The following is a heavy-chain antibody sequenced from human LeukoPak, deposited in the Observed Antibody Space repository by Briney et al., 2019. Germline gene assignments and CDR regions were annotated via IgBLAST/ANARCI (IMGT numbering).Heavy chain of an antibody. D-gene: IGHD6-19*01. CDR3: AKEDPSYSSGWYGGFYYYYGMDV. J-gene: IGHJ6*02. CDR1: GFTFSSYG. Sequence: PGRSLRLSCAASGFTFSSYGMHWVRQAPGKGLEWVAVISYDGSNKYYADSVKGRFTISRDNSKNTLYLQMNSLRAEDTAVYYCAKEDPSYSSGWYGGFYYYYGMDVWGQGTTVTVSS. V-gene: IGHV3-30*18. CDR2: ISYDGSNK.